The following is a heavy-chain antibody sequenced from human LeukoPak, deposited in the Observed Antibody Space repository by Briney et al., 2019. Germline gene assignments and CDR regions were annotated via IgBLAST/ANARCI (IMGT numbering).Heavy chain of an antibody. J-gene: IGHJ4*02. CDR1: GFTFSSYA. V-gene: IGHV3-23*01. D-gene: IGHD1-26*01. CDR2: ISNSGGSP. CDR3: ANNGRVVDY. Sequence: GGSLRLSCAASGFTFSSYALSWVRQAPGKGLEWVSVISNSGGSPYYADSVKGRFTISRDNSKNTLYLQMNSLIAEDTAVYYCANNGRVVDYWGQGTLVTVSS.